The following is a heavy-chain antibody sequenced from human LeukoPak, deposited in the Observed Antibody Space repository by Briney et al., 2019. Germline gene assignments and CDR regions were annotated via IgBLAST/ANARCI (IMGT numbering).Heavy chain of an antibody. V-gene: IGHV4-34*01. J-gene: IGHJ6*03. CDR3: ARVGVKYGSGRYQSYYMDV. Sequence: PSETLSLTCAVYGGSFSGYYWSWIRQPPGKALEWIGEINHSGSTNYNPSLKSRVTISVDTSKNQFSLKLSSVTAADTAVYYCARVGVKYGSGRYQSYYMDVWGKGTTVTVSS. CDR2: INHSGST. D-gene: IGHD3-10*01. CDR1: GGSFSGYY.